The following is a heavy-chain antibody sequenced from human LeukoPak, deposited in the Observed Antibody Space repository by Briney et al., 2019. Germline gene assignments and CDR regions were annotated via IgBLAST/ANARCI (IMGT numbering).Heavy chain of an antibody. J-gene: IGHJ4*01. CDR3: AKGIYSSGWSYFDY. V-gene: IGHV3-23*01. Sequence: PGGSLRLSCAASGFTFSKSAMSWVRQAPGKGREWVSTLSGSGITTYYADSVKGRFTISRDNSKTTLYLQMNRLRAEDTAVYYCAKGIYSSGWSYFDYWGHGTLVTVSS. D-gene: IGHD6-19*01. CDR1: GFTFSKSA. CDR2: LSGSGITT.